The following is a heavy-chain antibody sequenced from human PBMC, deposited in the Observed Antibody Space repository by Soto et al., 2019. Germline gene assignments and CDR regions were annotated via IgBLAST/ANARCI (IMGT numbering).Heavy chain of an antibody. CDR2: LHYSGCT. V-gene: IGHV4-59*12. Sequence: SETLSLTCTVSGDSISSYYWSWIRQPPGKGLEWIGYLHYSGCTNYNPFRKSRVTISLEPSHNHFSLRLSSVIAADTAVYYCARVSDYWGQGILVTVPS. CDR1: GDSISSYY. J-gene: IGHJ4*02. CDR3: ARVSDY.